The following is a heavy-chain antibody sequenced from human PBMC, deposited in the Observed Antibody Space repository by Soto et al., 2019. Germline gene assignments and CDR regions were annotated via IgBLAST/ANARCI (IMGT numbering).Heavy chain of an antibody. CDR1: GGSVSSGSYY. J-gene: IGHJ6*02. Sequence: KASETLSLTCTVSGGSVSSGSYYWSWIRQPPGKGLEWIGYIYYSGSTNYNPSLKSRVTISVDTSKNQFSLKLSSVTAADTAVYYCARGWGDPDLMYYYYYGMDVWGQGTTVTVSS. V-gene: IGHV4-61*01. CDR2: IYYSGST. CDR3: ARGWGDPDLMYYYYYGMDV. D-gene: IGHD3-16*01.